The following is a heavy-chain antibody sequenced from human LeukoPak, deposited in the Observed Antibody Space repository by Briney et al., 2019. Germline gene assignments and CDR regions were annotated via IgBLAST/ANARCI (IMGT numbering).Heavy chain of an antibody. V-gene: IGHV1-8*01. D-gene: IGHD3-22*01. CDR2: MNPNSGNT. J-gene: IGHJ6*02. CDR1: GYTFTSYD. CDR3: AIDSSGYYYVPHPTYYYYGMDV. Sequence: ASVNVSCTASGYTFTSYDINWVRQATGQGLERMGWMNPNSGNTGYAQKFQGRVTMTRNTSISTAYMEPSSLRSEDTAVYYCAIDSSGYYYVPHPTYYYYGMDVWGQGTTVTVSS.